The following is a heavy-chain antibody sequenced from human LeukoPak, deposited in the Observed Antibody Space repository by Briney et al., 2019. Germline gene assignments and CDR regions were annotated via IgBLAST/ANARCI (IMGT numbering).Heavy chain of an antibody. J-gene: IGHJ4*02. CDR3: ARDVEASTSCLDY. CDR1: GFTFSSYG. Sequence: GRSLRLSCAASGFTFSSYGMHWVRQAPGKGLEWVAVIWYDGTKKYYADSVKGRVTISRDNSKNTLYLQMNSLRAEDTAVYYCARDVEASTSCLDYWGQGTLVTVSS. D-gene: IGHD2-2*01. V-gene: IGHV3-33*01. CDR2: IWYDGTKK.